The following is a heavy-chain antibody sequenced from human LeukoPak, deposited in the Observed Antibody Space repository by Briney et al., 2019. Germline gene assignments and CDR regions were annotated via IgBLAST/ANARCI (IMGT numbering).Heavy chain of an antibody. D-gene: IGHD4-23*01. CDR1: GFTFSSYE. Sequence: GGSLRLSCAASGFTFSSYEMNWVRQAPGKGLEWVSYISSSGSTIYYADSVKGRFTISKDNAKNSLYLQMNSLRAADTAVCYCARDPGDYGGDAFDIWGQGTMVTVSS. V-gene: IGHV3-48*03. CDR2: ISSSGSTI. J-gene: IGHJ3*02. CDR3: ARDPGDYGGDAFDI.